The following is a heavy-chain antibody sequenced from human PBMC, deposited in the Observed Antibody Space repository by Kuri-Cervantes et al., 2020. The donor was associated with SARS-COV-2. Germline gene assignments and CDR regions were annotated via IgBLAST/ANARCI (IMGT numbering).Heavy chain of an antibody. Sequence: SETLSLTCAVYGGSFSGYYWGWIRQPPGKGLEWIGEINHSGSTYYNPSLKSRVTISVDTSKNQFSLKLSSVTAADTAVYYCARDLWNTARGVYDYWGQGTLVTVSS. V-gene: IGHV4-34*01. CDR2: INHSGST. CDR1: GGSFSGYY. D-gene: IGHD5-18*01. J-gene: IGHJ4*02. CDR3: ARDLWNTARGVYDY.